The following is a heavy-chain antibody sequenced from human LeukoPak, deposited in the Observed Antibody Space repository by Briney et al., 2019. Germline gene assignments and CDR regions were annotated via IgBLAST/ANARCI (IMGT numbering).Heavy chain of an antibody. J-gene: IGHJ4*02. Sequence: GGSLRLSCAASGFTVSSNYMSWVRQAPGKGLEWVSVIYSDGSTYYADSVKGRFTISRDNSKNTLYLQMNSLRAEDTAVYYCARAGLALATHRGTPFDYWGQGTLVTVSS. CDR1: GFTVSSNY. D-gene: IGHD6-6*01. CDR2: IYSDGST. CDR3: ARAGLALATHRGTPFDY. V-gene: IGHV3-66*01.